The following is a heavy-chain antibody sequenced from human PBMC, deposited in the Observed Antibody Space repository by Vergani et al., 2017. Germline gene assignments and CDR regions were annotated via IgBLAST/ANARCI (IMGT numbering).Heavy chain of an antibody. CDR1: GFTFSSYW. CDR2: INSDGSST. CDR3: ASDVYIAAAVDDAFDI. V-gene: IGHV3-74*01. Sequence: EVQLVESGGGLVQPGGSLRLSCAASGFTFSSYWMHWVRQAPGKGLVWVSRINSDGSSTSYADSVKGRFTISRDNAKNTLYLQMNSLRAEDTAVYYCASDVYIAAAVDDAFDIWGQGTMVTVSS. J-gene: IGHJ3*02. D-gene: IGHD6-13*01.